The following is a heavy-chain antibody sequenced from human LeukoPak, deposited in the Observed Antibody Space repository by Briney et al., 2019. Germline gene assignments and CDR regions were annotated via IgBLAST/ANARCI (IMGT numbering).Heavy chain of an antibody. J-gene: IGHJ4*02. CDR1: GLTFSTYT. V-gene: IGHV3-21*06. CDR3: ARARVYGYSSGGLIDF. CDR2: ISSRSNFI. D-gene: IGHD5-18*01. Sequence: GGSLRLSCAASGLTFSTYTMHWARQAPGKGLEWLSSISSRSNFINYSDSVRGRFTISRDNADNSLFLQMNSLSAEDTAVYYCARARVYGYSSGGLIDFWGQGTTVTVSS.